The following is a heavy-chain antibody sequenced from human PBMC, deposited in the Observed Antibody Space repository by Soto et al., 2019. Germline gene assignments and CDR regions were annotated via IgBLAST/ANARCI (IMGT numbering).Heavy chain of an antibody. V-gene: IGHV3-66*01. CDR1: VFPASVNL. J-gene: IGHJ6*02. Sequence: GGPLRLSCAASVFPASVNLMNWVRQAPGKGLEWVSVINSGGSTDYADSVKGRFTISRDISRNTLYLQMNSLRAEDTAVYYCVRENYYYGMDVWGQGTTVTVSS. CDR2: INSGGST. CDR3: VRENYYYGMDV.